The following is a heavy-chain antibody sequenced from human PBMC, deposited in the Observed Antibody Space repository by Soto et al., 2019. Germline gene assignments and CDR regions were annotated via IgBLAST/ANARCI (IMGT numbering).Heavy chain of an antibody. D-gene: IGHD3-22*01. J-gene: IGHJ4*02. Sequence: GASVKVSCKASGGTFSSYAISWVRQAPGQGLEWMGGIIPIFGTANYAQKFQGRVTITADESTSTAYMELSSLRSEDTAVYYCAGGYYYDSSGYETGFDYWGQGTLVTVSS. CDR3: AGGYYYDSSGYETGFDY. CDR2: IIPIFGTA. V-gene: IGHV1-69*13. CDR1: GGTFSSYA.